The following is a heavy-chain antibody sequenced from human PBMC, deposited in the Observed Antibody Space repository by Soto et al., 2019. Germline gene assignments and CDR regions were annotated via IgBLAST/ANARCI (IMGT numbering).Heavy chain of an antibody. Sequence: SETLSLTCTVSGGSVSSGSYYWSWIRQPPGKGLEWIGYIYYSGSTNYNPSLKSRVTISVDTSKNQFSLKLSSVTAADTAVYYCARGGTARFDPWGQGTLVTVSS. CDR3: ARGGTARFDP. CDR2: IYYSGST. V-gene: IGHV4-61*01. CDR1: GGSVSSGSYY. D-gene: IGHD5-18*01. J-gene: IGHJ5*02.